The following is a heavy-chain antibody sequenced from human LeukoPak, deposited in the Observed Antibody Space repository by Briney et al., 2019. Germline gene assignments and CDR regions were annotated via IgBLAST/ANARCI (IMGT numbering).Heavy chain of an antibody. Sequence: SQTLSLTCTVSGGSISSGSYYWRWIRQPAGKGLEWIGRIYTSGSTNYNPSLKSRVTISVDTSKNQFSLKLSSVTAADTAVYYCARNRGYDLGDAFDIWGQGTMVTVSS. V-gene: IGHV4-61*02. CDR3: ARNRGYDLGDAFDI. J-gene: IGHJ3*02. CDR1: GGSISSGSYY. D-gene: IGHD5-12*01. CDR2: IYTSGST.